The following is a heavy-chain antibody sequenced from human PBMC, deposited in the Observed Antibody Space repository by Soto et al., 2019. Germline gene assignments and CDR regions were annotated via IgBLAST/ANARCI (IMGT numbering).Heavy chain of an antibody. Sequence: PWGSLRLSCAASGFTFINYGIRCVRHSPLKWLEWVAVTSYNGSNKYYADSVKGRFTISRDNSKNTVFLQMSSLRVEDTAVYYCAKDKEYQVLLRMGYLWGQGTTVTVSS. V-gene: IGHV3-30*18. CDR2: TSYNGSNK. CDR1: GFTFINYG. J-gene: IGHJ6*02. CDR3: AKDKEYQVLLRMGYL. D-gene: IGHD2-2*01.